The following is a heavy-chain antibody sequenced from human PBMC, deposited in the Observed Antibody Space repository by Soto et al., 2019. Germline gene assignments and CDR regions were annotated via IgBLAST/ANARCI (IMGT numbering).Heavy chain of an antibody. CDR2: ISFDGLKN. Sequence: PGGSLRLSCAASGLTFHRHVMHWVRQSPGKGLEWVAVISFDGLKNYYADSVKGRLTISRDNSNATLFLQMNTLRPEDTAVYYCAQDRSGSYPFYYGMDVWGQGTTVTVSS. CDR3: AQDRSGSYPFYYGMDV. J-gene: IGHJ6*02. D-gene: IGHD1-26*01. V-gene: IGHV3-30*18. CDR1: GLTFHRHV.